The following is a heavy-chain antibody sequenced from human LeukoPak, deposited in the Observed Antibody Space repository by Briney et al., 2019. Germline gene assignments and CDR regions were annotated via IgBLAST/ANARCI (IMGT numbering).Heavy chain of an antibody. J-gene: IGHJ5*02. D-gene: IGHD3-16*01. V-gene: IGHV3-66*01. Sequence: AGRSLRLSCAASGLSVNSSYMTWVGQAPGQGLEWVSAIYGGGTTYYADSVKGRFTISRDNSKNTLFLQMNSLRAEDTAVYYCARGRGSQFDPWGQGTLVTVSS. CDR3: ARGRGSQFDP. CDR2: IYGGGTT. CDR1: GLSVNSSY.